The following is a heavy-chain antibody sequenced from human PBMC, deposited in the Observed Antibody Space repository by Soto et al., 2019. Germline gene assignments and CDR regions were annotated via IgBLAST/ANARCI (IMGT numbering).Heavy chain of an antibody. D-gene: IGHD6-13*01. V-gene: IGHV3-30*18. CDR2: ISYDGSNK. J-gene: IGHJ4*02. CDR1: GFTFIDYY. CDR3: AKDQGSSWYEIDY. Sequence: GGSLRLSCAASGFTFIDYYMHWVRQAPGKGLEWVAVISYDGSNKYYADSVKGRFTISRDNSKNTLYLQMNSLRAEDTAVYYCAKDQGSSWYEIDYWGQGTLVTVSS.